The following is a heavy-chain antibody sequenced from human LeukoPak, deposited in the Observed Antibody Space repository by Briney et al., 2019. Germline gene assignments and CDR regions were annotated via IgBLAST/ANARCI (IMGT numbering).Heavy chain of an antibody. Sequence: GGPLRLSCAASGFTFSSYSMNWVRQAPGKGLEWVSSISSSSSYIYYADSVKGRFTISRDNAKNSLYLQINSLRAEDTAVYYCAKDTAVAGSNYWGQGTLVTVSS. CDR1: GFTFSSYS. CDR2: ISSSSSYI. J-gene: IGHJ4*02. D-gene: IGHD6-19*01. V-gene: IGHV3-21*01. CDR3: AKDTAVAGSNY.